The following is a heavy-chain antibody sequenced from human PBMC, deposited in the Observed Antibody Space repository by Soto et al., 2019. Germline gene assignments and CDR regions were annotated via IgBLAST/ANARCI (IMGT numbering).Heavy chain of an antibody. J-gene: IGHJ4*02. D-gene: IGHD6-19*01. Sequence: GGSLRLSCGASGLTFSNYYMSWIRQAPGKGLEWVSYISSTGRTIYYADSVKGRFTVSRDNAQNSLSLKLNSLRVEDTAVYYCARSYSSGWEFDYWGQGTQVTVSS. V-gene: IGHV3-11*01. CDR3: ARSYSSGWEFDY. CDR1: GLTFSNYY. CDR2: ISSTGRTI.